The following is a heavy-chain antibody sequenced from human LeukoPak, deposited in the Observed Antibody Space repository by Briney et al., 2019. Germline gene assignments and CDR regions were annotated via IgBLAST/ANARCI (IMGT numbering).Heavy chain of an antibody. CDR2: IIPIFGTA. CDR3: ARAEQVVPAAIPLWYY. J-gene: IGHJ4*02. Sequence: SVKVSCKASGGTFSSYAISWVRQAPGQGLEWMGGIIPIFGTANYAQKFQGRVTITADESTSTAHMELSSLRSEDTAVYYCARAEQVVPAAIPLWYYWGQGTLVTVSS. D-gene: IGHD2-2*01. V-gene: IGHV1-69*13. CDR1: GGTFSSYA.